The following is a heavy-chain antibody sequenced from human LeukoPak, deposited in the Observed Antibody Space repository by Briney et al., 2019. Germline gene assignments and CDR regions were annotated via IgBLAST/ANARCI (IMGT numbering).Heavy chain of an antibody. V-gene: IGHV3-7*04. CDR1: GFTFSSYA. CDR3: TRVGYIDEGIDY. J-gene: IGHJ4*02. Sequence: GGTLRLSCAASGFTFSSYAMSWVRQAPGKGLEWVANIKQDGSKKSYVDSVKGRFTISRDNAKNSLYLQMNSLRAEDTAIYYCTRVGYIDEGIDYWGQGTLVTVSS. D-gene: IGHD5-24*01. CDR2: IKQDGSKK.